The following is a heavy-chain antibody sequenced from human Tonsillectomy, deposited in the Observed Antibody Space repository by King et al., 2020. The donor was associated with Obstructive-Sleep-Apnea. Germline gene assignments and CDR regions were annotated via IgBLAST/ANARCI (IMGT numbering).Heavy chain of an antibody. CDR2: IYYSGST. CDR3: ARGAMTLGAFDI. J-gene: IGHJ3*02. D-gene: IGHD2-2*01. V-gene: IGHV4-31*03. Sequence: QLQESGPGLVKPSQTLSLTCTVSGGSISSVGYYWSWIRQHPGKGLEWIGYIYYSGSTYYNPSLKNRVTISVDTSKNQFSLKLSSVTAADTAVYYCARGAMTLGAFDIWGQGTMVTVSS. CDR1: GGSISSVGYY.